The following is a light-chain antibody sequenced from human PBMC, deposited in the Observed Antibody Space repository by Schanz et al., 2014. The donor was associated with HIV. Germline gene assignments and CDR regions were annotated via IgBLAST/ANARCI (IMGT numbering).Light chain of an antibody. V-gene: IGLV2-14*03. J-gene: IGLJ3*02. CDR3: AAWDAPWDDSLSGWV. CDR1: SGDVGPYDY. Sequence: QSALTQPASVSGSPGQSITISCTGSSGDVGPYDYVSWYQQHPGQAPKLLIYDVTYRPSGISNRFSGSKSAYTASLAISGLQSEDEGDYYCAAWDAPWDDSLSGWVFGGGTKLTVL. CDR2: DVT.